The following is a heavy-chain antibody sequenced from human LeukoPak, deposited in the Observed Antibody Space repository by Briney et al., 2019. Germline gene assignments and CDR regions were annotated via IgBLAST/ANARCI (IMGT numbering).Heavy chain of an antibody. CDR1: GFTFNSYA. CDR2: VSGSGAYT. J-gene: IGHJ4*02. CDR3: ARARDDTYGTSLYLDY. V-gene: IGHV3-23*01. Sequence: GGSLRLSCAASGFTFNSYAMAWVRQAPGKGLQWVSTVSGSGAYTFYTDSLKGRFTISRDNSKNTLYLGINSLRAEDTALYYCARARDDTYGTSLYLDYWGQGTLVTVSS. D-gene: IGHD3-9*01.